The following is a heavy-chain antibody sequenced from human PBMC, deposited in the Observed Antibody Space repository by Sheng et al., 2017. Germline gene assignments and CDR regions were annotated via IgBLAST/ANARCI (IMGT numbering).Heavy chain of an antibody. CDR1: GFTFSDFY. J-gene: IGHJ4*02. CDR3: ARDVATIYY. V-gene: IGHV3-11*04. Sequence: QVQMVESGGGLVKPGGSLRLSCVASGFTFSDFYMSWIRQAPGKGLEWISSISSSGSSTYYADSVKGRFTISRDNAKNSLFLQINSLRAEDTAVYYCARDVATIYYWGQGTLVTVSS. D-gene: IGHD5-12*01. CDR2: ISSSGSST.